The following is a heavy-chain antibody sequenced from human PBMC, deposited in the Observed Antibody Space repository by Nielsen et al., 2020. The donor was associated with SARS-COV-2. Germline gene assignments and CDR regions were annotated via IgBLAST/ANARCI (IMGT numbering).Heavy chain of an antibody. V-gene: IGHV6-1*01. Sequence: SQTLSLTCAISGDSVSSNSAAWNWIRQSPSRGLEWLGRTYYRSKWYNDYAVSVKSRITINPDTSKNQFSLQLNSVTPEDTAVYYCARDRWSSGSGWGAVSYYYYGMDVWGQGTTVTVSS. CDR3: ARDRWSSGSGWGAVSYYYYGMDV. CDR2: TYYRSKWYN. D-gene: IGHD6-19*01. CDR1: GDSVSSNSAA. J-gene: IGHJ6*02.